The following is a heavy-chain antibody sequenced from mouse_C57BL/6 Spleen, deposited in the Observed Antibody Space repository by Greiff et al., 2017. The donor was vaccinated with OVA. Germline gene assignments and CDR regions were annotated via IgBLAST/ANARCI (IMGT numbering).Heavy chain of an antibody. CDR2: IDPSDSYT. J-gene: IGHJ3*01. Sequence: QVQLQQSGAELVKPGASVKLSCKASGYTFTSYWMQWVKQRPGQGLEWIGEIDPSDSYTNYNQKFKGKATLTVDTSSSTAYMQLSSLTSEDSAVYYWARSDYVDVYWGQGTLVTVSA. CDR1: GYTFTSYW. CDR3: ARSDYVDVY. V-gene: IGHV1-50*01. D-gene: IGHD1-1*01.